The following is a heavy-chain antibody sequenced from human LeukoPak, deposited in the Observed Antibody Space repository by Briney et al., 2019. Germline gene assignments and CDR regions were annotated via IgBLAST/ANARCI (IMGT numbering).Heavy chain of an antibody. D-gene: IGHD1-14*01. CDR1: GFIFSSYA. Sequence: GGSLRLSCAASGFIFSSYAMSWVRQAPVKGLEWVSTISNSDGSTYYADSVKGRFSISRDNAENTLYLQMNSLRADDTAVYYCAKATGYLLWGQGTLVTVSS. CDR3: AKATGYLL. V-gene: IGHV3-23*01. CDR2: ISNSDGST. J-gene: IGHJ4*02.